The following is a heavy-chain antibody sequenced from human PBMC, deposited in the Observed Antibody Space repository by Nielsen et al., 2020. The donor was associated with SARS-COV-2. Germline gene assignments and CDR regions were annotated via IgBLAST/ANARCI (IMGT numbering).Heavy chain of an antibody. J-gene: IGHJ4*02. V-gene: IGHV4-61*02. CDR1: GGSISSGFCY. CDR3: ARGQGSGSYPVDS. Sequence: SETLSLTCTVSGGSISSGFCYWSWMRQPAGKGLEGLGRIYSSGSTNYNPSLKSRVTMSLDRPKNQFFLKLSSVTAADTAVYYCARGQGSGSYPVDSWGQGTLVTVSS. CDR2: IYSSGST. D-gene: IGHD3-10*01.